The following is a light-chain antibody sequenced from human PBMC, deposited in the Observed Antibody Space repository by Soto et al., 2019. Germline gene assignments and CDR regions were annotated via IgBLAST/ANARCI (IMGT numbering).Light chain of an antibody. CDR2: WAS. Sequence: DIVMTQSPDSLAVSLGERATINCKSSQTILYSSNNKNCLAWFQQKPGQPPKLLIYWASTRESGVPDRFSGSGSGTDFTLTISSLQAEDVAVYYCQQYYNTPWTFGQGTKVDIK. V-gene: IGKV4-1*01. J-gene: IGKJ1*01. CDR3: QQYYNTPWT. CDR1: QTILYSSNNKNC.